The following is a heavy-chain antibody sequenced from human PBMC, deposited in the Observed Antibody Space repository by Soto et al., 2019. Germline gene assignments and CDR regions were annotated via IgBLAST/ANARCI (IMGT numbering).Heavy chain of an antibody. CDR1: GGSISSYY. CDR2: IYYSGST. J-gene: IGHJ5*02. Sequence: SETLSLTCTVSGGSISSYYWSWIRQPPGKGLEWIGYIYYSGSTNYNPSLKSRITISVDTSKNQFSLKRSSVTAADTAVYYCARHLHAYYDFWSGYPTGIDPWGQGTLVTVSS. V-gene: IGHV4-59*08. CDR3: ARHLHAYYDFWSGYPTGIDP. D-gene: IGHD3-3*01.